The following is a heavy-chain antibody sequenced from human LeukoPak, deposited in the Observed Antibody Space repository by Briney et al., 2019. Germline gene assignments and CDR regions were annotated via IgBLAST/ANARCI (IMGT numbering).Heavy chain of an antibody. Sequence: GGSLRLSCAASGFTVSSNYMSWVRQAPGKGLEWVSVIYSGGSTYYADSVKGHFTISRDNSKNTLYLQMNSLRVEDTAMYYCAKGPTVTTYGYWGRGTPVTVSS. CDR3: AKGPTVTTYGY. CDR1: GFTVSSNY. D-gene: IGHD4-17*01. V-gene: IGHV3-53*01. J-gene: IGHJ4*02. CDR2: IYSGGST.